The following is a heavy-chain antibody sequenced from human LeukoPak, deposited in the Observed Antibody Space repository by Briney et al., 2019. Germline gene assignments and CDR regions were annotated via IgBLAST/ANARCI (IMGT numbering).Heavy chain of an antibody. CDR1: GFTFSNVW. V-gene: IGHV3-15*01. CDR2: IKSGTDDGTT. Sequence: GGSLRLSCAASGFTFSNVWMSWVHQAPGKGLEWVGRIKSGTDDGTTDYAAPVKGRFTISRDDSKNTLYLQMNSLKTEDTAVYYCTRIDYDTSGPDYWGQGTLVTVSS. CDR3: TRIDYDTSGPDY. J-gene: IGHJ4*02. D-gene: IGHD3-22*01.